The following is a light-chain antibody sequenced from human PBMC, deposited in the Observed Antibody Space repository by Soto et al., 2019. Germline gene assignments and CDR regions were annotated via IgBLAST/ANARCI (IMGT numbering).Light chain of an antibody. CDR3: QHTYNTPWT. CDR1: QMINNY. Sequence: DIQMTQSPSSLSASVGDRVTITCRASQMINNYLSWYQQKPGEAPKLLIYAASGLQSGVPSRFSGSGSETDFTLTISSLQPEDFATYYCQHTYNTPWTFGQGTKVEIK. CDR2: AAS. J-gene: IGKJ1*01. V-gene: IGKV1-39*01.